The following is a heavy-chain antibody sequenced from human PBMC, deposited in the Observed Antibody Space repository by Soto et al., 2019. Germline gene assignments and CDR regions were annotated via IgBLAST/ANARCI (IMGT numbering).Heavy chain of an antibody. CDR3: ARSALVLRVYSPTTDWFDP. Sequence: GASVKVSCKVSGYTLSGYYVHWVRQAPGQGLEWMGWINPNSGGTNIAQKFQGRVTMTRDTSIATLNMELSRLRSDDTAVYYCARSALVLRVYSPTTDWFDPWGQGTLVTVSS. V-gene: IGHV1-2*02. CDR1: GYTLSGYY. CDR2: INPNSGGT. J-gene: IGHJ5*02. D-gene: IGHD2-8*01.